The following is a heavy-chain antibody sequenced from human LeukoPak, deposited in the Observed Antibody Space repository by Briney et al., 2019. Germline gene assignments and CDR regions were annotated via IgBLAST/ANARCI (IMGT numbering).Heavy chain of an antibody. D-gene: IGHD2-21*02. J-gene: IGHJ4*02. CDR2: INPSGST. Sequence: PSETLSLTCAVYGGSFSRYYWNWIRQPPGKGLEWIGEINPSGSTKYNPSLKSRVTISVDASKTQFSLKVTSVTAADTAVYYCAGGPVTALELFYYWGQGTLVTVSS. CDR3: AGGPVTALELFYY. V-gene: IGHV4-34*01. CDR1: GGSFSRYY.